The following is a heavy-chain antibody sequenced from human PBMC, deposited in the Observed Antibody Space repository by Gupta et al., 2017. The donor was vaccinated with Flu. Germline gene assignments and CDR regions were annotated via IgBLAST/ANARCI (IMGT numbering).Heavy chain of an antibody. J-gene: IGHJ5*02. CDR1: GVSPNTSGVG. V-gene: IGHV2-5*02. D-gene: IGHD3-22*01. CDR2: HYWDDDK. Sequence: QITLQASGPTLVKPTQTLTLTCTFSGVSPNTSGVGVGWIRQPPGKAREWLALHYWDDDKRYSPSLKSRLTITKDTSKNQVVLMMANMDPVDTATYYCANWQSGYFEYNWFDHWGQGTLVTVSS. CDR3: ANWQSGYFEYNWFDH.